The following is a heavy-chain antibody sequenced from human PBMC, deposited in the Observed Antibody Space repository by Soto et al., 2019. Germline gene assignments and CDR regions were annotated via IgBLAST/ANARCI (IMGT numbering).Heavy chain of an antibody. J-gene: IGHJ3*02. V-gene: IGHV1-18*01. D-gene: IGHD2-15*01. CDR1: GYTFTSYG. CDR3: ARDPQPEDIVVVVAATPGADAFDI. Sequence: ASVKVSCKASGYTFTSYGISWVRQAPGQGLEWMGWISAYNGNTNYAQKLQGRVTMTTDTSTSTAYMELRSLRSDDTAVYYCARDPQPEDIVVVVAATPGADAFDIWGQGTMVTVSS. CDR2: ISAYNGNT.